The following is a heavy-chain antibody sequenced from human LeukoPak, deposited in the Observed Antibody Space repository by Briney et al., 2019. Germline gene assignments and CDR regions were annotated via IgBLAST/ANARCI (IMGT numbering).Heavy chain of an antibody. CDR1: GFTFSSYG. J-gene: IGHJ4*02. V-gene: IGHV3-33*01. D-gene: IGHD3-9*01. CDR2: IWYDGSNK. CDR3: GGAGRDDILTGSIDY. Sequence: GGSLRLSCAASGFTFSSYGMHWVRQAPGKGMEWVAVIWYDGSNKYYADSVKGRFTISRDNSKNTLYLQMNSLRAEDTAVYYCGGAGRDDILTGSIDYWGQGTLVTVSS.